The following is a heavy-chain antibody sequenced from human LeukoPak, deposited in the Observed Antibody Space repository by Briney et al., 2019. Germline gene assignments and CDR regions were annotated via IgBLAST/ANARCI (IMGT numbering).Heavy chain of an antibody. V-gene: IGHV3-30-3*01. D-gene: IGHD3-22*01. CDR2: ISYDGSNK. J-gene: IGHJ4*02. CDR3: AKDQGYYDSSGYYPTSRTQRAFDY. CDR1: GFTFSSYA. Sequence: PGRSLRLSCAASGFTFSSYAMHWVRQAPGKGLEWVAVISYDGSNKYYADSVKGRFTISRDNSKNTLYLQMNSLRAEDTAVYYCAKDQGYYDSSGYYPTSRTQRAFDYWGQGTLVTVSS.